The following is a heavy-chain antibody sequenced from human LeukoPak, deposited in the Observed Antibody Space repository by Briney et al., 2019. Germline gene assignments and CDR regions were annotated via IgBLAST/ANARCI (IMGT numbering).Heavy chain of an antibody. CDR1: GFTFSSYW. CDR3: AKDPATAHDAFDI. Sequence: GGSLRLSCAASGFTFSSYWMHWVRQAPGKGLVWVSRINSDGSSTSHADSVKGRFTISRDNAKNTLYVQLNSLRAEDTAVYYCAKDPATAHDAFDIWGQGTMVTVSS. D-gene: IGHD6-25*01. V-gene: IGHV3-74*01. CDR2: INSDGSST. J-gene: IGHJ3*02.